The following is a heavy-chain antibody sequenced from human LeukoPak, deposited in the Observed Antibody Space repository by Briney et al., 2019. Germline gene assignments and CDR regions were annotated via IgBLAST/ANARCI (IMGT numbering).Heavy chain of an antibody. CDR1: GGSISSGGYY. D-gene: IGHD2-2*01. CDR3: ARKYCSSTSCYAGSIYFDY. CDR2: IYYSGST. Sequence: SETLSLTCTVSGGSISSGGYYWSWIRRHPGKGLEWIGYIYYSGSTYYNPSLKSRVTISVDTSKNQFSLKLSSVTAADTAVYYCARKYCSSTSCYAGSIYFDYWGQGTLVTVSS. V-gene: IGHV4-31*03. J-gene: IGHJ4*02.